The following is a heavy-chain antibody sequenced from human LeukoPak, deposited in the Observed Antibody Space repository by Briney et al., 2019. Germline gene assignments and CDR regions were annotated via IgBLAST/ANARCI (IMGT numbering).Heavy chain of an antibody. D-gene: IGHD4-11*01. J-gene: IGHJ4*02. V-gene: IGHV1-69*04. CDR1: GGTFSRYA. CDR2: IIPILGIA. Sequence: SSVPVSCKGSGGTFSRYAISGVRQAPGHGVEWMGRIIPILGIANYAQKFQGRVTITADESTSTAYMELSSLRSEDTAVYYCAICRTVMRYYFDYWGQGTLVTVSS. CDR3: AICRTVMRYYFDY.